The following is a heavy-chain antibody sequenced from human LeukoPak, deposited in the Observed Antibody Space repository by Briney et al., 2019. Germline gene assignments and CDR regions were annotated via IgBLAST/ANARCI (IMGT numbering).Heavy chain of an antibody. CDR3: VRGYSFGPYGIDV. CDR1: GFPFSSYA. J-gene: IGHJ6*02. V-gene: IGHV3-64D*09. D-gene: IGHD2-15*01. CDR2: ISDSGGST. Sequence: PGGSLRLSCSASGFPFSSYAMHWVRQAPGKGLEYVSAISDSGGSTYYADSVKGRFTISRDNSKNPLYLQMSSLRAEDTAVYFCVRGYSFGPYGIDVWGQGTTVTVSS.